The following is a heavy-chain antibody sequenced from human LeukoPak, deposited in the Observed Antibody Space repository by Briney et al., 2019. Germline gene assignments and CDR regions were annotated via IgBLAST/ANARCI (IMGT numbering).Heavy chain of an antibody. CDR3: AKDRGSGGWPNYYYYSMDV. D-gene: IGHD3-10*01. V-gene: IGHV3-30*02. CDR1: GFTFSSSG. J-gene: IGHJ6*02. CDR2: IRYDGSYK. Sequence: GGSLRLSCAASGFTFSSSGMHWVRQAPGKGLEWVAFIRYDGSYKYYADSVRGRFTISRDNSKNTLYLQMNSLRAEDTAVYYCAKDRGSGGWPNYYYYSMDVWGQGTTVTVSS.